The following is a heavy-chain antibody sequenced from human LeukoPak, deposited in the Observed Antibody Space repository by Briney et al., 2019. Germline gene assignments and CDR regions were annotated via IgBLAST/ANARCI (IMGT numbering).Heavy chain of an antibody. J-gene: IGHJ5*02. D-gene: IGHD6-13*01. V-gene: IGHV4-30-4*01. CDR3: ASSIAAAMNGFDP. Sequence: SETLSPTCTVSGGPLRSGDYYWRWIRQPGGKGLAWIGYIYYSGSTYYNPSLQSRVTISVDTSKNQFSLKLSSVTAADTAVYYCASSIAAAMNGFDPWGQGTLVTVSS. CDR1: GGPLRSGDYY. CDR2: IYYSGST.